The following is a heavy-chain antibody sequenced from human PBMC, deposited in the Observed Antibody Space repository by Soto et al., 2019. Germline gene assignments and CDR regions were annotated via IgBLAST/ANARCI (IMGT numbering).Heavy chain of an antibody. V-gene: IGHV4-30-4*01. CDR1: GGSISSGDYY. CDR3: ARKSYYYDSSGYYYVVLDY. Sequence: SETLSLTCTVSGGSISSGDYYWSWIRQPPGKGLEWIGYIYYSGSTYYNPSLKSRVTISVDTSKNQFSLKLSSVTAADTAVYYCARKSYYYDSSGYYYVVLDYWGQGTLVTVSS. D-gene: IGHD3-22*01. CDR2: IYYSGST. J-gene: IGHJ4*02.